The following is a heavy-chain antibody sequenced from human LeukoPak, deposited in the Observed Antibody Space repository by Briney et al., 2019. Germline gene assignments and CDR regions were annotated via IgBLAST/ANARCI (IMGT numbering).Heavy chain of an antibody. Sequence: GSLRLSCTASGFTFSSYEMNWVRQAPGKGLEWVSYISSSVSTIFYSDSVKGRFTISRDNAQSSLYLQMNSLRAEDTAVYYCARQAVARPFDLWGQGTMVAVSS. CDR1: GFTFSSYE. CDR2: ISSSVSTI. V-gene: IGHV3-48*03. J-gene: IGHJ3*01. CDR3: ARQAVARPFDL.